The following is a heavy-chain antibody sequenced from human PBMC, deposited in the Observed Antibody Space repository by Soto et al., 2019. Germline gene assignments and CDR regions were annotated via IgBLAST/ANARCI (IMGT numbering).Heavy chain of an antibody. Sequence: QVQLQQWGAGLLKPSETLSLTCADYGGSFSGYYWSWIRQPPGKGLEWIGEINHSGSTNYNPSLKNRVTISVDTSKNQFSLKLSSVTAADTAVYYCAGGMRGYGYRSEWFDPWGQGTLVTVSS. CDR1: GGSFSGYY. CDR2: INHSGST. J-gene: IGHJ5*02. V-gene: IGHV4-34*01. CDR3: AGGMRGYGYRSEWFDP. D-gene: IGHD5-18*01.